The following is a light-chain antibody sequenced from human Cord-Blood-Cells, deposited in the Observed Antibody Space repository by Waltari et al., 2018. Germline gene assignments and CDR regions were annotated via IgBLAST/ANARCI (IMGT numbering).Light chain of an antibody. Sequence: AIRITQSPSSLSASTGDRVTITFRASQGISSYLAWYQQKPGKAPKLLIYAASTLQSGVPSRFSGSGSGTDFTLTSSCLQSEDFATYYCQQYYSYPYTFGQGTKLEIK. CDR1: QGISSY. CDR2: AAS. J-gene: IGKJ2*01. V-gene: IGKV1-8*01. CDR3: QQYYSYPYT.